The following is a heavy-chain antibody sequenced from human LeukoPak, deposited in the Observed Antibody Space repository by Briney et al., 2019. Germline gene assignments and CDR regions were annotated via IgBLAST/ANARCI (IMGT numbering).Heavy chain of an antibody. V-gene: IGHV3-30*04. J-gene: IGHJ4*02. Sequence: PGGSLRLSCAASGFTFSSYAMHWVRQAPGKGLEWVAVISYDGSNKYYADSVKGRFTISRDNSKNTLYLQMNSLRAEDTAVHYCARGYSFDYWGQGTLVTVSS. CDR2: ISYDGSNK. D-gene: IGHD1-26*01. CDR3: ARGYSFDY. CDR1: GFTFSSYA.